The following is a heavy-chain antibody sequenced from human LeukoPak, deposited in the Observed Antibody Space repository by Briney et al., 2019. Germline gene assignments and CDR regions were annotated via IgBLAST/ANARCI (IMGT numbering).Heavy chain of an antibody. V-gene: IGHV4/OR15-8*02. CDR2: IHHTGNT. CDR1: GGSISSGNW. J-gene: IGHJ4*02. D-gene: IGHD3-10*01. Sequence: SETMSLTCMVSGGSISSGNWWSWVRQPPGKGLEWFGEIHHTGNTNYNPSLKSRVTISIDKSKNQFSLQLSSLTAADTAVYYCARNGHYSLDYWGQGILVTVSS. CDR3: ARNGHYSLDY.